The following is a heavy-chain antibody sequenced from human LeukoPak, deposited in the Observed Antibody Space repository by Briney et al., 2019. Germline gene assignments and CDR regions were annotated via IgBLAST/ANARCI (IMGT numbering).Heavy chain of an antibody. D-gene: IGHD2-2*01. CDR2: IYYTGST. V-gene: IGHV4-59*01. CDR1: GASIRSSY. Sequence: SETLSLTCTVSGASIRSSYWSWIRQPPGKGLEWIGCIYYTGSTNYNPSLKSRVTTSLDTSKNQFSLKLTSVTAADTAMYYCARDVVVVPARRRYFDLWGRGTLVTVSS. CDR3: ARDVVVVPARRRYFDL. J-gene: IGHJ2*01.